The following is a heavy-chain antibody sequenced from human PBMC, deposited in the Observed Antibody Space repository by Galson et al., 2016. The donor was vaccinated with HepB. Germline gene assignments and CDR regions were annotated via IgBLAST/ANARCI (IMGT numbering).Heavy chain of an antibody. V-gene: IGHV1-2*02. CDR2: INPKSGGT. D-gene: IGHD6-19*01. J-gene: IGHJ3*02. CDR1: GYTFSGYY. Sequence: SVKVSCKASGYTFSGYYMHWVRQAPGQGLEWMGWINPKSGGTNYAQKFQGRVTMTRDTSISTAYMELSRLRFDDTAVYYCARGAIVVAGHFLGGDSDIWGQGTMVTVSS. CDR3: ARGAIVVAGHFLGGDSDI.